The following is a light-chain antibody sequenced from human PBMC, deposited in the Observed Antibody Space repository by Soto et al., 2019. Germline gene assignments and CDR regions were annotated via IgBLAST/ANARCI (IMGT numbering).Light chain of an antibody. CDR2: EVT. J-gene: IGLJ1*01. CDR3: TSHGGANNFYV. CDR1: SSDIGAYDY. Sequence: QSALTQPPSASGSPGQSVTISCTGTSSDIGAYDYVSWYQQHSGKVPKLIIYEVTKRPSGVPDRFSASKSGNTASLTVSGLQAEDEADYYCTSHGGANNFYVFGTGTKLTVL. V-gene: IGLV2-8*01.